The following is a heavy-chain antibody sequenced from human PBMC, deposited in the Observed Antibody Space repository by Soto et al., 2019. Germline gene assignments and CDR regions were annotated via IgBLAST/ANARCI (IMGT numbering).Heavy chain of an antibody. D-gene: IGHD3-22*01. CDR3: AKDRVSYYYDSSGYSFDY. CDR2: IKQDGNEK. J-gene: IGHJ4*02. CDR1: GFSISGYW. V-gene: IGHV3-7*03. Sequence: PGGSLRLSCAVSGFSISGYWMSWVRQAPGKGLEWVANIKQDGNEKYYVDSVKGRFTISRDNAKNSVYLQMNSLRAEDTAVYYCAKDRVSYYYDSSGYSFDYWGQGTLVTVSS.